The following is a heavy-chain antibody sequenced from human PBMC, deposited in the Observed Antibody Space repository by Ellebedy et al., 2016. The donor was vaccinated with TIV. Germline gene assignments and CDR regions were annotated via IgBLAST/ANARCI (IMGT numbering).Heavy chain of an antibody. CDR1: GFTFSSYA. V-gene: IGHV3-23*01. Sequence: GGSLRLSCAASGFTFSSYAMSWVRQAPGKGLEWVSGISGSGDNTYYADSVKGRFTISRDNAKNSLFLQMSSLRAEDTAVYYCARDPSGGMDVWGQGTTVTVSS. CDR2: ISGSGDNT. D-gene: IGHD3-10*01. CDR3: ARDPSGGMDV. J-gene: IGHJ6*02.